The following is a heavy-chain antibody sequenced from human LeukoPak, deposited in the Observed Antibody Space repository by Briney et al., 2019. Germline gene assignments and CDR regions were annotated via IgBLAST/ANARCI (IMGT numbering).Heavy chain of an antibody. CDR2: IKTDGSSI. V-gene: IGHV3-74*01. CDR1: GFTFSNYW. CDR3: GREGHYDSRGPDY. Sequence: PGGSLRLSCAASGFTFSNYWMQWVRHTPGKGLVWVSRIKTDGSSISYADSVTGRFTISRDNAKNTLNLQMNSLRADDTAVYYCGREGHYDSRGPDYWGQGTLVTVSS. D-gene: IGHD3-22*01. J-gene: IGHJ4*02.